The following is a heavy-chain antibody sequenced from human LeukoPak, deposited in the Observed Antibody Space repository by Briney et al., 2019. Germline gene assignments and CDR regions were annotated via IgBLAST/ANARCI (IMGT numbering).Heavy chain of an antibody. Sequence: AQPLSLTCTVSGGSISSGDYYWSWSRQPPGKGLEWIGYIYYSGSTYYNPSLKSRVTISVGTSKNQFSLKLSSVTAADTAVYYCARDRRDYSQGYYYYYMDVWGKGTTVTVSS. CDR3: ARDRRDYSQGYYYYYMDV. V-gene: IGHV4-30-4*01. J-gene: IGHJ6*03. D-gene: IGHD4-11*01. CDR2: IYYSGST. CDR1: GGSISSGDYY.